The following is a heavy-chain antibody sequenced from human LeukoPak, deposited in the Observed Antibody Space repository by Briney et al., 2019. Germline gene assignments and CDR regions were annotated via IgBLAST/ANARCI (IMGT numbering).Heavy chain of an antibody. CDR1: GYTCTGYY. Sequence: ASVKVSCKASGYTCTGYYMHWVRQAPGQGLEWMGWINANTGGTNYAQKFRGRVTLTRDTSINTAYMELSSLTSDDTAVYYCARGIVLTISTYWGQGTLVTVSS. CDR2: INANTGGT. V-gene: IGHV1-2*02. J-gene: IGHJ4*02. D-gene: IGHD5-12*01. CDR3: ARGIVLTISTY.